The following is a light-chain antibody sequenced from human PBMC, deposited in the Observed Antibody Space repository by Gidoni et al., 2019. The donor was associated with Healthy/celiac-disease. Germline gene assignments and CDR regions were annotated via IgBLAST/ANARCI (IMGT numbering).Light chain of an antibody. J-gene: IGLJ3*02. CDR2: STN. Sequence: QTVVTQEPSFSVSPGGTVTLTCGLSSGSVSTSYYPSWYQQTPGQAPRTLIYSTNTRSSGVPDRFSGSILGNKAALTITGIQADDESDYYCVLYMGSGIWVFGGGTKLTGL. CDR1: SGSVSTSYY. CDR3: VLYMGSGIWV. V-gene: IGLV8-61*01.